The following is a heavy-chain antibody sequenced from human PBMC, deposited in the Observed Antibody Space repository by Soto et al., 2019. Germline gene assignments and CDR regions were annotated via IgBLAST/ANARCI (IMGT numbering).Heavy chain of an antibody. CDR2: INQDGSEK. CDR1: GFSFSIHW. V-gene: IGHV3-7*01. CDR3: ARHYYLDV. J-gene: IGHJ6*03. Sequence: GGSLRLSCVASGFSFSIHWMNWVRQAPGKGLEWVANINQDGSEKNYVDSVKGRFTISRDNAEKSLSLQMNSLRAEDTAVYYCARHYYLDVWGKGTTVTVSS.